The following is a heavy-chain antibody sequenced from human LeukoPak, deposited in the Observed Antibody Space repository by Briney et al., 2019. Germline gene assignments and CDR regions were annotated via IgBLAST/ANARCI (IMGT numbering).Heavy chain of an antibody. J-gene: IGHJ4*02. CDR3: AKVRDFETYYDILTGY. V-gene: IGHV3-23*01. CDR1: GFTFSSYA. CDR2: ISGSGGST. Sequence: PGGSLRLSCAASGFTFSSYAMSWVRQAPGKGLEWVSAISGSGGSTYYADSVKGRFTISRDNSKNTLYLQMNSPRAEDTAVYYCAKVRDFETYYDILTGYWGQGTLVTVSS. D-gene: IGHD3-9*01.